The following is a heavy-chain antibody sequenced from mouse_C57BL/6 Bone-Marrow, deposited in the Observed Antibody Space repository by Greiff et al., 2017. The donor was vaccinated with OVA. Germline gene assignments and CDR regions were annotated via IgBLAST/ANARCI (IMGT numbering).Heavy chain of an antibody. V-gene: IGHV2-2*01. CDR1: GFSLTSYG. J-gene: IGHJ4*01. CDR3: ASRHYGSSHYYAMDY. Sequence: VKLVESGPGLVQPSQSLSITCTVSGFSLTSYGVHWVRQSPGKGLEWLGVIWSGGSTAYNAAFISSMSISKDNSKSQVFFKMNSLQADDTAVYYCASRHYGSSHYYAMDYWGQGTSVTVSS. CDR2: IWSGGST. D-gene: IGHD1-1*01.